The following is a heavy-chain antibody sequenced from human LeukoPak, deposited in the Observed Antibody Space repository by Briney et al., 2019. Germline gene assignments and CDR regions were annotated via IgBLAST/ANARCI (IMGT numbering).Heavy chain of an antibody. CDR2: MNPNSGNT. CDR1: GYTFTSYD. D-gene: IGHD5-18*01. V-gene: IGHV1-8*03. Sequence: ASVKVSCKASGYTFTSYDINWVRQATGQGLEWMGWMNPNSGNTGYAQKFQGRVTITRNTSISTAYMELSSLRSEDTAVYYCARVVAGESIGHSYGCGSNYYYYYMDVWGKGTTVTVSS. J-gene: IGHJ6*03. CDR3: ARVVAGESIGHSYGCGSNYYYYYMDV.